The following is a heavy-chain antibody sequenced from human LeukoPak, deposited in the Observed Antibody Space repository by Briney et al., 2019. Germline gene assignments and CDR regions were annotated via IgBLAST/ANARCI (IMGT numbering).Heavy chain of an antibody. D-gene: IGHD3-22*01. V-gene: IGHV3-53*01. CDR3: ARRYYDSSGYYYFDY. J-gene: IGHJ4*02. CDR2: IYSGGST. Sequence: PGGSLRLSCTASGFTFRTHTMSWVRQAPGEGLEWVSVIYSGGSTYYADSVKGRFTISRDNSKNTLYLQMNSLRAEDTAVYYCARRYYDSSGYYYFDYWGQGTLVTVSS. CDR1: GFTFRTHT.